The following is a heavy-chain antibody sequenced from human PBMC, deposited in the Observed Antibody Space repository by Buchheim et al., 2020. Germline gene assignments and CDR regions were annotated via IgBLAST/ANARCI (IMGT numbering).Heavy chain of an antibody. V-gene: IGHV1-46*01. J-gene: IGHJ4*02. D-gene: IGHD1-7*01. Sequence: QVQLVQSGAEVKKPGASVKVSCKASGYTFTSYYMHWVRQAPGQGLEWMGIINPSGGSTSYAQKFQGRVTMTRDTSTSTVYMELSSLRSEDTAVYYCARDGPPELRGQGEQPAASVVLDYWGQGTL. CDR3: ARDGPPELRGQGEQPAASVVLDY. CDR2: INPSGGST. CDR1: GYTFTSYY.